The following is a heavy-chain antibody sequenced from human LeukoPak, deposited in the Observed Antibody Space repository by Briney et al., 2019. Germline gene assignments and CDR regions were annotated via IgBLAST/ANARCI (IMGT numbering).Heavy chain of an antibody. J-gene: IGHJ4*02. Sequence: ASVKVSCKASGGTFSSYAISWVRQAPGQGLEWMGGIIPIFGTANYAQKFQGRVTITADESTSTAYMELSSLRSEDTAVYYCARGRLYYGSGSYRSYFGYWGQGTLVTVSS. CDR2: IIPIFGTA. D-gene: IGHD3-10*01. CDR1: GGTFSSYA. V-gene: IGHV1-69*13. CDR3: ARGRLYYGSGSYRSYFGY.